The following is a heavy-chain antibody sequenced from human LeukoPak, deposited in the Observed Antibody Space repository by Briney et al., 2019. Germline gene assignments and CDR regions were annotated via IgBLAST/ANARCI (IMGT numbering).Heavy chain of an antibody. CDR2: IIPILGIA. CDR3: AGVVVVPAARTGYYYYGMDV. J-gene: IGHJ6*02. V-gene: IGHV1-69*04. CDR1: GGTFSSYA. Sequence: SVKVFCKASGGTFSSYAISWVRQAPGQGLEWMGRIIPILGIANYAQKFQGRVTITADKSTSTAYMELSSLRSEDTAVYYCAGVVVVPAARTGYYYYGMDVWGQGTTVTVSS. D-gene: IGHD2-2*01.